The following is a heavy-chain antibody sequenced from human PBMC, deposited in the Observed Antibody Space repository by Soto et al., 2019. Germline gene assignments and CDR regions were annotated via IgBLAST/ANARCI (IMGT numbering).Heavy chain of an antibody. CDR3: VKDYYYGSGSYYNVPFFDY. J-gene: IGHJ4*02. D-gene: IGHD3-10*01. CDR1: GFTFSSYA. V-gene: IGHV3-64D*06. Sequence: PGGSLRLSCSASGFTFSSYAMHWVRQAPGKXLEYVSAISSNGGSTYYADSVKGRFTISRDNSKNTLYLQMSSLRAEDTAVYYCVKDYYYGSGSYYNVPFFDYWGQGTLVTVSS. CDR2: ISSNGGST.